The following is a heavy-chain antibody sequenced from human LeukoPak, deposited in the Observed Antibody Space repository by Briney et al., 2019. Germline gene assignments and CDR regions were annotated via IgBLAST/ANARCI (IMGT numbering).Heavy chain of an antibody. CDR3: AKRRVAGLYYYYYYMDV. CDR2: ISGSGGST. CDR1: GFTFSSYG. D-gene: IGHD6-19*01. J-gene: IGHJ6*03. Sequence: PAGGSLRLSCAASGFTFSSYGMSWVRQAPGKGLEWVSAISGSGGSTYYADPVKGRFTISRDNSKNTLYLQMNSLRAEDTAVYYCAKRRVAGLYYYYYYMDVWGKGTTVTISS. V-gene: IGHV3-23*01.